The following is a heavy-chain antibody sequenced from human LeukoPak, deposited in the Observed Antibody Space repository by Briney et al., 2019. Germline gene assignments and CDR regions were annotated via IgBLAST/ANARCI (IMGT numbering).Heavy chain of an antibody. D-gene: IGHD1-26*01. CDR1: GYTFTCYY. CDR2: INPNSGGT. CDR3: TRESGSYHGNDY. J-gene: IGHJ4*02. Sequence: ASVKVSCKASGYTFTCYYMHWVRQAPGQGLEWMGWINPNSGGTNYAQKFQGWVTMTRDTSISTAYMELSSLRSDDTAVYYCTRESGSYHGNDYWGQGTLVTVSS. V-gene: IGHV1-2*04.